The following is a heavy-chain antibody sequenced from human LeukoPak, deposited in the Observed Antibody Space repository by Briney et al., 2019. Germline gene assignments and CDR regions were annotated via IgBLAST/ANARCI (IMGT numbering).Heavy chain of an antibody. CDR1: GGSISSGDYY. CDR2: IYYSGST. D-gene: IGHD3-3*01. CDR3: ARQIPSITIFGPFDP. Sequence: SETLSLTCTVSGGSISSGDYYWSWIRQPPGKGLEWIGYIYYSGSTYYNPSLKSRVTISVDTSKNQFSLKLSSVTAADTAVYYCARQIPSITIFGPFDPWGQGTLVTVSS. J-gene: IGHJ5*02. V-gene: IGHV4-30-4*08.